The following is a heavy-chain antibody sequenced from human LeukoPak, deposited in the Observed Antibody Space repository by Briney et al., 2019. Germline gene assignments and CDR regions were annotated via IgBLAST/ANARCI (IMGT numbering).Heavy chain of an antibody. J-gene: IGHJ5*02. D-gene: IGHD3-10*01. Sequence: PSETLSLTCAVYGGSFSGYYWSWIRQPPGKGLEWIGEINHSGSTNYNPSLKSRVTISVDTSKNQFSLKLSSVTAADTAVYYCARGKNYYASGSYYGNWFDPWGQGTLVTVSS. V-gene: IGHV4-34*01. CDR2: INHSGST. CDR3: ARGKNYYASGSYYGNWFDP. CDR1: GGSFSGYY.